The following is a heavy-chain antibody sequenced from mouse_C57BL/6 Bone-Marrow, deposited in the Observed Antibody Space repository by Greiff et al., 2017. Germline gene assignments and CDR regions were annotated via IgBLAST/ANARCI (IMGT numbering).Heavy chain of an antibody. CDR3: ARWGFYDGSLELAMDY. Sequence: QVQLQQPGAELVKPGASVKMSCKASGYTFTSYWITWVKQRPGQGLEWIGDIYPGSGSTNYNEKFKSKATLTVDTSSSPAYMQLSSLTSEDSAVYYCARWGFYDGSLELAMDYWRQGTSVTVSS. CDR1: GYTFTSYW. J-gene: IGHJ4*01. CDR2: IYPGSGST. D-gene: IGHD2-12*01. V-gene: IGHV1-55*01.